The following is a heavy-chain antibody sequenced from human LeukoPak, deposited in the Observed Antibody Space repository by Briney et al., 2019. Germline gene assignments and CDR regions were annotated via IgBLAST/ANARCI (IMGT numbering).Heavy chain of an antibody. V-gene: IGHV3-30*18. CDR3: AKQGCSGGSCYSPT. J-gene: IGHJ4*02. CDR1: GFTFSSYG. CDR2: IPYDGSNK. Sequence: GGSLRLSCAASGFTFSSYGMHWVRQAPGKGLEWVAVIPYDGSNKYYADSVKGRFTISRDNSKNTLYLQMNSLRAEDTAVYYCAKQGCSGGSCYSPTWGQGTLVTVSS. D-gene: IGHD2-15*01.